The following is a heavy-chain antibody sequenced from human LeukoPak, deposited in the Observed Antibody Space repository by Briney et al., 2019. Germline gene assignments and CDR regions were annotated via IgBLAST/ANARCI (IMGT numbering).Heavy chain of an antibody. J-gene: IGHJ4*02. V-gene: IGHV3-21*01. CDR1: GFTFSSYA. Sequence: GGSLRLSCAASGFTFSSYAMSWVRQAPGKGLEWVSSISSSSSYIYYADSVKGRFTISRDNAKNSLYLQMNSLRAEDTAVYYCARVDYDILTGRDYWGQGTLVTVSS. D-gene: IGHD3-9*01. CDR3: ARVDYDILTGRDY. CDR2: ISSSSSYI.